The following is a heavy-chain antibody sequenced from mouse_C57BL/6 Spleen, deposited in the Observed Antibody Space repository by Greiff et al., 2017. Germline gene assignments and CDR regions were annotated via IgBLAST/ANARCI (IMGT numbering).Heavy chain of an antibody. V-gene: IGHV1-82*01. J-gene: IGHJ4*01. CDR3: ARDRYYYAMDY. CDR2: IYPGDGDT. CDR1: GYAFSSSW. Sequence: QVQLQQSGPELVKPGASVKISCKASGYAFSSSWMHWVKQRPGKGLEWIGRIYPGDGDTNYNGKFKGKATLTADTSSSTAYMQLSSLTSEDSAVYFCARDRYYYAMDYWGQGTSVTVSS.